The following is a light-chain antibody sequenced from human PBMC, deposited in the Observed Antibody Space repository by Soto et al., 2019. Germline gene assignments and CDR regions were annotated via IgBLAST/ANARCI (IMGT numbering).Light chain of an antibody. V-gene: IGLV2-14*01. Sequence: QSALTQPASVSGSPGQSITISCTGTSSDVGNYNYVSWYQQYPGRVPKLLIYMVSNRPSGVSNRFSGSKSGNTASLTISGLQAGDEADYFCTSPTPGSLYVFGTGTKVTVL. CDR3: TSPTPGSLYV. J-gene: IGLJ1*01. CDR1: SSDVGNYNY. CDR2: MVS.